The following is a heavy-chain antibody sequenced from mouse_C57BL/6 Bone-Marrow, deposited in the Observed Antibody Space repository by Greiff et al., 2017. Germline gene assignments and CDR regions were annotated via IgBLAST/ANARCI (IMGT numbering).Heavy chain of an antibody. D-gene: IGHD2-4*01. J-gene: IGHJ4*01. CDR3: TTYDYDGGYAMDY. CDR2: IDPENGDT. CDR1: GFNIKDDY. Sequence: VQLQQSGAELVRPGASVKLSCTASGFNIKDDYMHWVKQRPEQGLEWIGWIDPENGDTEYASKFQGKATITADTSSNTAYLQLNSLTSEDTAVYYCTTYDYDGGYAMDYWGQGTSVNVSS. V-gene: IGHV14-4*01.